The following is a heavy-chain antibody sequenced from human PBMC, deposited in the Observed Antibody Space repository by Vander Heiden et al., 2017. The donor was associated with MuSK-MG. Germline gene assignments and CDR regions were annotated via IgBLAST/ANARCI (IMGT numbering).Heavy chain of an antibody. CDR2: IYYSGST. CDR3: ARTTYYYDNGFDP. D-gene: IGHD3-22*01. J-gene: IGHJ5*02. CDR1: GGSISSYY. V-gene: IGHV4-59*01. Sequence: QVQLQESGPGLVKPSETLSLTCTVSGGSISSYYWSWIRQPPGKGLEWIGYIYYSGSTNYNPSLKSRVTISVDTSKNQFSLKLSSVTAADTAVYYCARTTYYYDNGFDPWGQGTLVTVSS.